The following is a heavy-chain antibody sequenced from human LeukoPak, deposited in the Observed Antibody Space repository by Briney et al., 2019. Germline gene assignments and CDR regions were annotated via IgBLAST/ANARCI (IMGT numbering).Heavy chain of an antibody. Sequence: ASVKVSCKASGYTFTSYGITWVRQAPGQGLEWMGWISAYNGNTNYAQKLQGRVTMTTDTSTSTAYMELRSLRSDDTAVYYCARDEMEQWLVLVDYWGQGTLVTVSS. CDR2: ISAYNGNT. J-gene: IGHJ4*02. CDR1: GYTFTSYG. V-gene: IGHV1-18*04. D-gene: IGHD6-19*01. CDR3: ARDEMEQWLVLVDY.